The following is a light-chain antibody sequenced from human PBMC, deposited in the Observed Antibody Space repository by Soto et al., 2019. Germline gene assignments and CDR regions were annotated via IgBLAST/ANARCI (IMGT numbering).Light chain of an antibody. V-gene: IGLV1-47*01. CDR3: AAWDDSLIGVV. CDR1: SSNIGTNY. CDR2: RNS. Sequence: QSVLTQPPSASGTPGQRVTISCSGSSSNIGTNYVYWYQQLPGTAPKLLIYRNSQRPSGVPDRFSGSKSGTSASLAISGLRSEDEADYYCAAWDDSLIGVVFGGGTKLTVL. J-gene: IGLJ2*01.